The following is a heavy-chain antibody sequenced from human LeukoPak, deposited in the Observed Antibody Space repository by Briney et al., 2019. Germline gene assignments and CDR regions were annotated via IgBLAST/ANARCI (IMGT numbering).Heavy chain of an antibody. D-gene: IGHD3-10*01. CDR2: ISWNSGHK. V-gene: IGHV3-9*01. CDR3: AKDRRPTVSGGYFDL. J-gene: IGHJ2*01. Sequence: PGGSLRLSCAASGFTLDDYAMHWVRQAPGKGLEWVSGISWNSGHKGYADSVKGRFTISRDNAKNSLYLRMNSLRAEDTALYYCAKDRRPTVSGGYFDLWGRGTLVIVSS. CDR1: GFTLDDYA.